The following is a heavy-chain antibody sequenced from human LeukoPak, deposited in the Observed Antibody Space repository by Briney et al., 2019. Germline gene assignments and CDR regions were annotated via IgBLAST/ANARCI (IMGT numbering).Heavy chain of an antibody. Sequence: GSSVKVSCKASGGTFSSYAISWVRQAPGQGLEWMGGIIPIFGTANYAQKFQGRVTITADESTSTAYMELSSLRSEDTAVYYCARVGGFWSGYYTGYYYGMDVWGQGTTVTVSS. D-gene: IGHD3-3*01. CDR2: IIPIFGTA. CDR3: ARVGGFWSGYYTGYYYGMDV. V-gene: IGHV1-69*01. J-gene: IGHJ6*02. CDR1: GGTFSSYA.